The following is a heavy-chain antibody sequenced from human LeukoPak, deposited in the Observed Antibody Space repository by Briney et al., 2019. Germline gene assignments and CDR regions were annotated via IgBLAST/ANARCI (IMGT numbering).Heavy chain of an antibody. CDR2: ISSSGSTI. CDR1: GFTFSVYY. CDR3: ARDPGSGWYGDY. V-gene: IGHV3-11*04. Sequence: GGSLRLSCAASGFTFSVYYMSWLRHAPGKGLEWVSYISSSGSTIYYADSVKGRFTISRDNAKNSLYLQMNSLRAEDTAVYYCARDPGSGWYGDYWGQGTLVTVSS. D-gene: IGHD6-19*01. J-gene: IGHJ4*02.